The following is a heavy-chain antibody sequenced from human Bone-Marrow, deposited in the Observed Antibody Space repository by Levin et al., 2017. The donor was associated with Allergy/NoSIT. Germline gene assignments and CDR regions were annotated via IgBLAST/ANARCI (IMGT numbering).Heavy chain of an antibody. D-gene: IGHD5-24*01. V-gene: IGHV3-30*03. CDR2: IAKDETTI. CDR3: ARDFRWLVDH. Sequence: QSGGSLRLSCATSGFRFSDYDIHWVRQTQGKGPEWLGYIAKDETTIYYSDSVRGRFTLSRDNSKGTVDLQMNSLRTEDSALYYCARDFRWLVDHWGQGTAVTVSS. CDR1: GFRFSDYD. J-gene: IGHJ4*02.